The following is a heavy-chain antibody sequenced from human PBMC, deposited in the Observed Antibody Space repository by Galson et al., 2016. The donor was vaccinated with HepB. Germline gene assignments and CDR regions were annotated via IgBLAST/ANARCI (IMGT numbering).Heavy chain of an antibody. Sequence: VKVSCKASGGTFSSYAFSWVRQAPGQGLEWMGRSVPILGMANYAQKFQGRVTITADKSTSTVYMELSSLRSGDTAMYYCARDAVAVAGTLHFYFYGMDVWGQGTTVTVSS. CDR3: ARDAVAVAGTLHFYFYGMDV. CDR2: SVPILGMA. J-gene: IGHJ6*02. CDR1: GGTFSSYA. V-gene: IGHV1-69*04. D-gene: IGHD6-19*01.